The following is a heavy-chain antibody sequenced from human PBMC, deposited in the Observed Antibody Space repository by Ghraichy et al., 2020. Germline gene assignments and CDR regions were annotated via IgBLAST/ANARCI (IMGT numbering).Heavy chain of an antibody. CDR2: IFSNDEK. CDR1: GFSLSNARMG. CDR3: ARIVTMVRGPIIYYYGMDV. D-gene: IGHD3-10*01. J-gene: IGHJ6*02. Sequence: SGPTLVKPTETLTLTCTVSGFSLSNARMGVSWIRQPPGKALEWLAHIFSNDEKSYSTSLKSRLTISKDTSKSQVVLTMTNMDPVDTATYYCARIVTMVRGPIIYYYGMDVWGQGTTVTVSS. V-gene: IGHV2-26*01.